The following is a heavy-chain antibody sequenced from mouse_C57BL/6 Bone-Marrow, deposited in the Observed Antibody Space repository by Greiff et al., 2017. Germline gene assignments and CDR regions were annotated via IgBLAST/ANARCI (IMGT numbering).Heavy chain of an antibody. D-gene: IGHD1-1*01. CDR3: ARGHYYGSSSFAY. CDR1: GYTFTDYN. V-gene: IGHV1-18*01. CDR2: INPNNGGT. J-gene: IGHJ3*01. Sequence: VQLKESGPELVKPGASVKIPCKASGYTFTDYNMDWVKQSHGKSLEWIGDINPNNGGTIYNQKFKGKATLTVDKSSSTAYMELRSLTSEDTAVYYCARGHYYGSSSFAYWGQGTLVTVSA.